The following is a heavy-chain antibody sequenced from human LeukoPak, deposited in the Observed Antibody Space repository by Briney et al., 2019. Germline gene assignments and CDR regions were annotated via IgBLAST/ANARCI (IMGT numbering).Heavy chain of an antibody. D-gene: IGHD5-18*01. CDR1: GGSISSDY. J-gene: IGHJ4*02. CDR2: IYTSGIT. Sequence: SETLSLTCTVSGGSISSDYWSWIRQPAGKGLEWIGRIYTSGITNYNPSLKSRVTISVDTSKNQFSLKLSSVTAADTAVYYCARVGRYSYGPDYWGQGTLVTVSS. V-gene: IGHV4-4*07. CDR3: ARVGRYSYGPDY.